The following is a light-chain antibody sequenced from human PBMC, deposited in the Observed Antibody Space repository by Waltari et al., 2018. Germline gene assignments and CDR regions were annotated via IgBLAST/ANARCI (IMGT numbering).Light chain of an antibody. V-gene: IGLV2-14*03. CDR1: NSDIGTYDY. Sequence: HSALTQSASVSGSPGQSITISCTGTNSDIGTYDYVSWFQQLPGKAPKLIIYDARNRTLGISNRFSGSKSGITASLSISGLLAEDEAYYYCSSYTSSSTWVFGGGTKLTVL. J-gene: IGLJ3*02. CDR3: SSYTSSSTWV. CDR2: DAR.